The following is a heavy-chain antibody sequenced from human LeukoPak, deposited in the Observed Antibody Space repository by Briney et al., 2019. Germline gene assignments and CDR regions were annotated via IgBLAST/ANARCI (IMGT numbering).Heavy chain of an antibody. CDR1: GFTFSSYW. D-gene: IGHD3-22*01. CDR3: ARGGGYYYFDY. V-gene: IGHV3-7*01. CDR2: IKQDGSEK. Sequence: SGGSLRLSCAASGFTFSSYWTSWVRQAPGKGLEWVANIKQDGSEKYYVDSVKGRFTISRDNAKNSLYLQMNSLRAEDTAVYYCARGGGYYYFDYWGQGTLVTVSS. J-gene: IGHJ4*02.